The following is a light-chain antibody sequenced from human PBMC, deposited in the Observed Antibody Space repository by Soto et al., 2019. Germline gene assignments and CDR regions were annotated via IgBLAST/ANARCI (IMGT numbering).Light chain of an antibody. V-gene: IGKV3-15*01. J-gene: IGKJ4*01. CDR3: QQYNNWPLT. CDR1: QSVSSS. Sequence: EIVMTQSPATLSVSPGERATLSCRASQSVSSSLAWYQQKPGQAPRLFIYGASTRATGIPARFSGSGSGTEFTLTISSLQSEDFAVYYCQQYNNWPLTFGGGTKVEIK. CDR2: GAS.